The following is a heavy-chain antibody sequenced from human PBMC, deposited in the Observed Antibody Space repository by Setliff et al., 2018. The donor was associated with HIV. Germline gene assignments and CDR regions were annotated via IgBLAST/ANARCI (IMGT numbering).Heavy chain of an antibody. Sequence: GSLKISCQASGYTFTNHWIGWVRQMPGEGLEWMAIIYPGDSDVRYNPSFQGQVTVSVDKSINTAYLQWSSLKASDTATYYCAREHRLCSGERCVLPDYWGQGTLVTVSS. V-gene: IGHV5-51*01. D-gene: IGHD2-15*01. CDR1: GYTFTNHW. CDR2: IYPGDSDV. J-gene: IGHJ4*02. CDR3: AREHRLCSGERCVLPDY.